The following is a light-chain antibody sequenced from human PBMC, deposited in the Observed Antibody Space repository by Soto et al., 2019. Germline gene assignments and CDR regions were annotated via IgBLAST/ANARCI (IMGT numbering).Light chain of an antibody. Sequence: IQMTQSPSTLSTSVGDRVTITCRASQGICSALAWFQQKPGKAPSLLIYDASSLKSGVPSRFSGSGSGTDFTLTISSLQPEDFATYYCQQFNNYPSTFGGGTKVEI. J-gene: IGKJ4*01. CDR1: QGICSA. CDR3: QQFNNYPST. V-gene: IGKV1D-13*01. CDR2: DAS.